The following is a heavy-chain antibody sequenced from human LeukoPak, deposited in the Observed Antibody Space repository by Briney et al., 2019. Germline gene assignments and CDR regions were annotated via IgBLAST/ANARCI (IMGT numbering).Heavy chain of an antibody. J-gene: IGHJ5*02. Sequence: SVKVSCKASGGTFSSYAISWVRQAPGQGLEWMGRIIPILGIANYAQKFQGRVTITADKSTSTAYMELSSLRSEDTAVYYCARDQAGATYSSGWYPSGGFDPWGQGTLVTVSS. CDR1: GGTFSSYA. CDR2: IIPILGIA. D-gene: IGHD6-19*01. V-gene: IGHV1-69*04. CDR3: ARDQAGATYSSGWYPSGGFDP.